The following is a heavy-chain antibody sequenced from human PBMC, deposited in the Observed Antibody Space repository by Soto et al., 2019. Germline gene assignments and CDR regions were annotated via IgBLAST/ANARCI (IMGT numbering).Heavy chain of an antibody. CDR1: GFIFSDYA. Sequence: ESGGGVVQPGRSLRLSCAASGFIFSDYAMHWVRQAPGKGLEWVAVISYGGDNTYYADSVRGRFAISRDNLKNTLDLQMNSLNPEDTAVYHCAKARHSTSWYGLEADFWGQGTLVTVSS. J-gene: IGHJ4*02. CDR3: AKARHSTSWYGLEADF. V-gene: IGHV3-30*09. D-gene: IGHD6-13*01. CDR2: ISYGGDNT.